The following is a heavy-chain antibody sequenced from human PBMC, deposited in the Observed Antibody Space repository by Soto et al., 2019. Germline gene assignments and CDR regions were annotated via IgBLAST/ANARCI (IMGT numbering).Heavy chain of an antibody. CDR1: GFTFSFCA. CDR2: MRGSNGDT. V-gene: IGHV3-23*01. D-gene: IGHD3-22*01. CDR3: VKGHSDSYYYFDY. Sequence: EVQLLESGGALVQPGESLRLSCAASGFTFSFCAMSWVRQAPGKGLEWVSSMRGSNGDTYYADSVKGRFTISRDNSKNTLYLQMNSLRGEDTALYYCVKGHSDSYYYFDYWGQGALVTVSS. J-gene: IGHJ4*02.